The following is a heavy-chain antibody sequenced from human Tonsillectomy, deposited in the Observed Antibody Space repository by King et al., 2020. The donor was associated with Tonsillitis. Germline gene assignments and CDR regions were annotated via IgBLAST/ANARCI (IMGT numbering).Heavy chain of an antibody. CDR1: GGSISSYY. Sequence: QLQESGPGLVKPSETLSLTCTVSGGSISSYYWSWIRQPPGKGLEWIGYIYYSGSTNYNPSLKSRVTISVDTAKNQFSLKLSSVTAADTAVYYCARRGSGWAFDYWGQGTLVTVSS. D-gene: IGHD6-19*01. CDR2: IYYSGST. CDR3: ARRGSGWAFDY. J-gene: IGHJ4*02. V-gene: IGHV4-59*08.